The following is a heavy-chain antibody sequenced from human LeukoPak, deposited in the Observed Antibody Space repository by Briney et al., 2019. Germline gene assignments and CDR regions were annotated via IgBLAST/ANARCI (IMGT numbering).Heavy chain of an antibody. CDR3: ARDPVEWELLLDY. V-gene: IGHV3-74*01. CDR1: GFTFSDYW. J-gene: IGHJ4*02. D-gene: IGHD1-26*01. Sequence: PGGSLRLSCAASGFTFSDYWMHWVRQAPGKGLVWVSHINADEDRAAYADSVKGRFSISRDNARNSVYLQMASLRVEDTAVYYCARDPVEWELLLDYWGQGTLVTVSS. CDR2: INADEDRA.